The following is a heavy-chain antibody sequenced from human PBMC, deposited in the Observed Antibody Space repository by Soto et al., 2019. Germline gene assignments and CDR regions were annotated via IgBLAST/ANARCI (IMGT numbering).Heavy chain of an antibody. Sequence: ASVKVSCKVSGYTLTELSMHWVRQAPGKGLEWMGGFDPEDGETIYAQKFQGRVTITEDTSTDTAYMVLSSLRSEDTAVYYCATAVGYDANRNYYMDVWGKGTTVTVSS. J-gene: IGHJ6*03. D-gene: IGHD5-12*01. CDR3: ATAVGYDANRNYYMDV. CDR2: FDPEDGET. CDR1: GYTLTELS. V-gene: IGHV1-24*01.